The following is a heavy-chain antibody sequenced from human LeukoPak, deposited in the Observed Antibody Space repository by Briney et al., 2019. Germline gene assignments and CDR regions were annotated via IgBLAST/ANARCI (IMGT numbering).Heavy chain of an antibody. D-gene: IGHD5-18*01. CDR3: ARDHFGGSSFGLYYFNS. J-gene: IGHJ4*02. CDR1: GFSFSNYA. CDR2: ISGRGGNT. Sequence: PGGSLRLSCAASGFSFSNYAMSWVRQAPGKGLEWVPGISGRGGNTYYADSVKGRFTISRDNSNNTVFLQMNSLRADDTAVYYCARDHFGGSSFGLYYFNSWGQGTQVIVSS. V-gene: IGHV3-23*01.